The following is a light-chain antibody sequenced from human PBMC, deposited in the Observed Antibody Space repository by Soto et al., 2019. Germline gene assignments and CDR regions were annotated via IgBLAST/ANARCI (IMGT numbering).Light chain of an antibody. V-gene: IGKV3-20*01. CDR3: QQYGSSPIP. J-gene: IGKJ5*01. CDR1: QSVSSSY. Sequence: EIVLTQSPGTLSLSPGERATLSCRASQSVSSSYLACYQQKPGQAPRLLIYGASSRATGIPDRFSGSGSGTAFIPTTSGLEPEVFAVYYCQQYGSSPIPFGQGTRREIK. CDR2: GAS.